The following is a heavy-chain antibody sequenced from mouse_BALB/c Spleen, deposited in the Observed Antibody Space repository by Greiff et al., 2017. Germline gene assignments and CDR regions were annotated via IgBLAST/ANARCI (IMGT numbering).Heavy chain of an antibody. CDR1: GFTFSDYY. CDR2: ISDGGSYT. V-gene: IGHV5-4*02. CDR3: ARAPFYYGNY. J-gene: IGHJ4*01. D-gene: IGHD1-1*01. Sequence: EVMLVESGGGLVKPGGSLKLSCAASGFTFSDYYMYWVRQTPEKRLEWVATISDGGSYTYYPDSVKGRFTISRDNARNILYLQMSSLRSEDTAMYYCARAPFYYGNYWGQGTSVTVSS.